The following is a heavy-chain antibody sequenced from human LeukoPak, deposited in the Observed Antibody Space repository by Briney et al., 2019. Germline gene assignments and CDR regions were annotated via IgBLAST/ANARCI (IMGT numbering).Heavy chain of an antibody. CDR2: IYYSGST. CDR3: ARRDQYYYGSGFDP. J-gene: IGHJ5*02. Sequence: KASETLSLTCTVSGGSISSYYWSWIRQPPGKGLEWIGYIYYSGSTNYNPSLKSRVTISVDTSKNQFSLKLSSVTAADTAVYYCARRDQYYYGSGFDPWGQGTLVTVSS. D-gene: IGHD3-10*01. V-gene: IGHV4-59*08. CDR1: GGSISSYY.